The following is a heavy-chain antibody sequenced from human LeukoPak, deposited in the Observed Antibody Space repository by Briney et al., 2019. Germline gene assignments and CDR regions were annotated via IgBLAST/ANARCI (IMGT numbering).Heavy chain of an antibody. CDR2: ISYDGTNK. V-gene: IGHV3-30*01. CDR3: AKAGGYSYGSIDY. Sequence: GRSLRLSCAASGFTFSSYAMHWVRQAPGKGLEWVALISYDGTNKFYEDSVKGRFTISRDNSKNTLFLQVNSLRAEDTAVYYCAKAGGYSYGSIDYWGQGTLVTVSS. J-gene: IGHJ4*02. CDR1: GFTFSSYA. D-gene: IGHD5-18*01.